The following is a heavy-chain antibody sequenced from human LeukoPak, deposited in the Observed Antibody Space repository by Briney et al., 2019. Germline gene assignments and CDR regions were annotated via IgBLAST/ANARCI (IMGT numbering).Heavy chain of an antibody. V-gene: IGHV1-2*02. J-gene: IGHJ4*02. CDR3: ARVKFLEWLSPFDY. CDR1: GYTFTSYT. D-gene: IGHD3-3*01. Sequence: ASVKVSCKASGYTFTSYTISWVRQAPGQGLEWMGWINPNSGGTNYAQKFQGRVTMTRDTSISTAYMELSRLRSDDTAVYYCARVKFLEWLSPFDYWGQGTLVTVSS. CDR2: INPNSGGT.